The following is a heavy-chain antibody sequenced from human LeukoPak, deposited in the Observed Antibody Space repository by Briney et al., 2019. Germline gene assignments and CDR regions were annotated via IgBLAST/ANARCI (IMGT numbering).Heavy chain of an antibody. CDR2: IWYDGSKQ. J-gene: IGHJ4*02. Sequence: GGSLRLSCAASGFTFSSYGMHWVRQVPGKGLEWVAIIWYDGSKQYYADSVKGRFTISRDNAKNSLYLQMNSLRDEDTAVYYCASLGELSLYLAKDYWGQGTLVTVSS. V-gene: IGHV3-33*01. D-gene: IGHD3-16*02. CDR3: ASLGELSLYLAKDY. CDR1: GFTFSSYG.